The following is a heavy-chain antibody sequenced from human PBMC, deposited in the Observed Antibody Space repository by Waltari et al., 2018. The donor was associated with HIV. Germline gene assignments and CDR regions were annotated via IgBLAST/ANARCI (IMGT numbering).Heavy chain of an antibody. D-gene: IGHD6-19*01. Sequence: EVQLVEPGGGLVQPGGCLRRSGAACGLTRSSCWRSWAGPAPGKGLEWVANIKQDGSEKYYVDSVKGRFTISRDNAKNSLYLQMNSLRAEDTAVYYCARWLVTTAAFDIWGQGTMVTVSS. J-gene: IGHJ3*02. V-gene: IGHV3-7*01. CDR3: ARWLVTTAAFDI. CDR1: GLTRSSCW. CDR2: IKQDGSEK.